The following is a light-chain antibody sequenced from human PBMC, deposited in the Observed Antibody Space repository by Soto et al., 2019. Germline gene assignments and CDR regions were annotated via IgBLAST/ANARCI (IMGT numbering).Light chain of an antibody. J-gene: IGKJ4*01. CDR2: GAS. Sequence: EIVMTQSPVTLSVSPGERAILSCRASQSVSSKLAWYQQKPGQAPRLLIYGASTRATGIPARFSGSGSGTEFTLTISSLQSEDFAVYYCQQYNNWPPAFTFGGGTKVEIK. CDR1: QSVSSK. CDR3: QQYNNWPPAFT. V-gene: IGKV3-15*01.